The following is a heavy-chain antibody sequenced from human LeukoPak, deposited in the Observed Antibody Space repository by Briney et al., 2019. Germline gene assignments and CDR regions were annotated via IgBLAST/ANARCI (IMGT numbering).Heavy chain of an antibody. CDR1: GYTFTDYY. CDR2: FYPSAGTS. CDR3: VRELRGGYFDF. Sequence: SVKLSCKASGYTFTDYYIHWVRQAPGRGPEYVGVFYPSAGTSHSPQRFRGRVTLTSDTSASTVYVEVGSLKSEDTAIYYCVRELRGGYFDFWGQGTLVTVSS. V-gene: IGHV1-46*03. J-gene: IGHJ4*02. D-gene: IGHD2-21*01.